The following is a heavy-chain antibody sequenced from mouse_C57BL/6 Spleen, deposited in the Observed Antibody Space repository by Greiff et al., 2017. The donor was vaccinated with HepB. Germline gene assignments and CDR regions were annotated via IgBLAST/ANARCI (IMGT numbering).Heavy chain of an antibody. V-gene: IGHV1-61*01. CDR1: GYTFTSYW. J-gene: IGHJ2*01. CDR3: ARWGNYYGSRDY. Sequence: QVQLQQPGAELVRPGSSVKLSCKASGYTFTSYWMDWVKQRPGQGLEWIGNIYPSDSETHYNQKFKDKATLTVDKSSSTAYMQLSSLTSEDSAVYYCARWGNYYGSRDYWGQGTTLTVSS. CDR2: IYPSDSET. D-gene: IGHD1-1*01.